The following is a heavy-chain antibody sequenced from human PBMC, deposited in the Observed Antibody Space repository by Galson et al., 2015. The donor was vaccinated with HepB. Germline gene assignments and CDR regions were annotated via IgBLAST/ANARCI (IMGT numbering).Heavy chain of an antibody. CDR2: ISSSSSTI. CDR1: GFTFSSYS. CDR3: ARDRYSSSWYTFDY. V-gene: IGHV3-48*04. J-gene: IGHJ4*02. Sequence: LILSCAASGFTFSSYSMNWVRQAPGKGLEWVSYISSSSSTIYYADSVKGRFTISRDNAKNSLYLQMNSLRAEDTAVYYCARDRYSSSWYTFDYWGQGTLVTVSS. D-gene: IGHD6-13*01.